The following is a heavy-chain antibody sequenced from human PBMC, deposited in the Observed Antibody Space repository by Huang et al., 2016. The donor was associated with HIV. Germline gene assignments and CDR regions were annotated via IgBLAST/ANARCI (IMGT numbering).Heavy chain of an antibody. Sequence: QVQLVQSGAEVEKPGASVNLSCKASGFNFLTYALHWVRQAPGQRLEWMGGINGDGLTKYSQKLQGRVTITRDRSASTVYVDFKSLTYEDTAVYYCARDKEAGTPFFDPWGQGTLVTVSS. J-gene: IGHJ5*02. CDR3: ARDKEAGTPFFDP. CDR2: INGDGLT. CDR1: GFNFLTYA. V-gene: IGHV1-3*01. D-gene: IGHD6-19*01.